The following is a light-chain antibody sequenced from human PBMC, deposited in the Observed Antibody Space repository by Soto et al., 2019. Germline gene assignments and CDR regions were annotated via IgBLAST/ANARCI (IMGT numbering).Light chain of an antibody. CDR3: SSYTSITTLFV. V-gene: IGLV2-14*01. CDR2: EVS. J-gene: IGLJ1*01. CDR1: SSDVGGYNY. Sequence: QSALTQPASVSGSPGQSITVSCSGTSSDVGGYNYVSWYQHHPGKTPKLRIYEVSNRPSGVSNRFSGSKSCNTASLTISGNQGEDESDYNCSSYTSITTLFVFGTGTKLTLL.